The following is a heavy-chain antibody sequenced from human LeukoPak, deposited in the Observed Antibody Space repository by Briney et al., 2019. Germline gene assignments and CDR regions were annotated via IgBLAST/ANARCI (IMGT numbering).Heavy chain of an antibody. CDR1: GFTFSSYA. D-gene: IGHD3-22*01. CDR3: AKSYYDSSGHFDH. Sequence: GGSLRLSCAASGFTFSSYAMNWVRQAPGKGLEWVSSISASGGTTYYADSVKGRFTISRDISKNTLYLQMNSLRAEDTALYYCAKSYYDSSGHFDHWGQGTLVTVSS. V-gene: IGHV3-23*01. J-gene: IGHJ4*02. CDR2: ISASGGTT.